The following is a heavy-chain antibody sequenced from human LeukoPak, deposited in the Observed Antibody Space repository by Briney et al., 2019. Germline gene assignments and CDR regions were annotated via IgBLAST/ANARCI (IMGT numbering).Heavy chain of an antibody. CDR1: GASISSADHW. CDR3: ARGGGRDCSSTSCPINWFDP. V-gene: IGHV4-31*03. D-gene: IGHD2-2*01. CDR2: IYYSGST. J-gene: IGHJ5*02. Sequence: SETLSLTCSVSGASISSADHWWAWIRQHPGKGLEWIGYIYYSGSTYYNPSLKSRVTISVDTSKNQFSLKLSSVTAADTAVYYCARGGGRDCSSTSCPINWFDPWGQGTLVTVSS.